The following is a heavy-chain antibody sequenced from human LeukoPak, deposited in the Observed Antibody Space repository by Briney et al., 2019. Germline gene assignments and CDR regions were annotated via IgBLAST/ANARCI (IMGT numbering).Heavy chain of an antibody. J-gene: IGHJ6*02. CDR1: GFTFSSYW. CDR2: INSDGSGT. V-gene: IGHV3-74*01. CDR3: TRDHGLDV. Sequence: GGSLRLSCAASGFTFSSYWMSWVRQAPGKGLMWVSQINSDGSGTSCADPVKGRCTISRDNAKNMLYLEMNSLRVEDTAVYFCTRDHGLDVWGQGTTVTVSS.